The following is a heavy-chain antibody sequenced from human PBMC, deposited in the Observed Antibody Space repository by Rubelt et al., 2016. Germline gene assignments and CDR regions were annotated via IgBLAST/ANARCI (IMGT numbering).Heavy chain of an antibody. D-gene: IGHD6-13*01. CDR1: GYTFTSYA. J-gene: IGHJ5*02. V-gene: IGHV1-3*01. CDR2: INAGNGNT. CDR3: ARGLGLGYSSSWFNWFDP. Sequence: QVQLVQSGAEVKKPGASVKVSCKASGYTFTSYAMHWVRQAPGQRLEWMGWINAGNGNTKYSQKFQGRVTSTRDTSASTAYMELGSLRSEDTAVYYCARGLGLGYSSSWFNWFDPWGQGTLVTVSS.